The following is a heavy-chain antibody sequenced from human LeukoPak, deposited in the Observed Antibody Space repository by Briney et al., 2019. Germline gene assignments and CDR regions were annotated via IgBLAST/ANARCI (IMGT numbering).Heavy chain of an antibody. CDR3: ARVPIGYGNYYFDY. D-gene: IGHD4-23*01. CDR2: INPNSGGT. J-gene: IGHJ4*02. V-gene: IGHV1-2*06. Sequence: ASVKVSCKASGYTFTGYYMHWVRQAPGQGLEWMGRINPNSGGTNYAQKFQGRVTMTRDTSISTAYMELSRLRSDDTAVYYCARVPIGYGNYYFDYWGQGTLVTVSS. CDR1: GYTFTGYY.